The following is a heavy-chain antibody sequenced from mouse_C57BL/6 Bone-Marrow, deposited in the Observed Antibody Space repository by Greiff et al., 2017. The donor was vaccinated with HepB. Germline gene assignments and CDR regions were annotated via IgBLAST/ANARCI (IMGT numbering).Heavy chain of an antibody. V-gene: IGHV1-55*01. CDR1: GYTFTSYW. D-gene: IGHD1-1*02. Sequence: QVQLQQPGAELVKPGASVKMSCKASGYTFTSYWITWVKQRPGQGLEWIGDIYPGSGSTNYNEKFKGKATLTADKSSSTAYMELRSLTSEDSAVYFCGGGGFAYWGQGTLVTVSA. J-gene: IGHJ3*01. CDR2: IYPGSGST. CDR3: GGGGFAY.